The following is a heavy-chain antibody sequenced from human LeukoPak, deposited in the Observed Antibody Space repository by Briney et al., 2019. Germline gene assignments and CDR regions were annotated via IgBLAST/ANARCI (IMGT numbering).Heavy chain of an antibody. CDR2: IYYSGST. CDR3: ARDRLDCSSTSCQRWFVA. CDR1: GGSISSGGYY. Sequence: SETLSLTCTVSGGSISSGGYYWSWIRQHPGQGLEWIGYIYYSGSTYYNPSLKSRVTISVDTSKNQFSLKLSSVTAADTAVYYCARDRLDCSSTSCQRWFVACGQASLVTVSS. J-gene: IGHJ5*02. D-gene: IGHD2-2*01. V-gene: IGHV4-31*03.